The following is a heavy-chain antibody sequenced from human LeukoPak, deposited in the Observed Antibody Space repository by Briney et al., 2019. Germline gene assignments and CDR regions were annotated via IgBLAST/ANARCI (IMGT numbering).Heavy chain of an antibody. V-gene: IGHV5-51*01. J-gene: IGHJ4*02. D-gene: IGHD5-18*01. CDR1: GYSFPNYW. Sequence: GETLKISCKGSGYSFPNYWIGWVRQMPGKGLEWIGIVYPATSDTTYSPSFQGQVTISADKSSSTAYLQWSSLKASDTAIYYCARPKTLGGYNYEFEFWGQGTLVTVSS. CDR3: ARPKTLGGYNYEFEF. CDR2: VYPATSDT.